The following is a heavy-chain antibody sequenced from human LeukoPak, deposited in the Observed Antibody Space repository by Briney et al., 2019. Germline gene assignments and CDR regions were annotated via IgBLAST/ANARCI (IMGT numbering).Heavy chain of an antibody. V-gene: IGHV4-34*01. CDR2: INHSGST. CDR1: GGSFSGYY. J-gene: IGHJ4*02. Sequence: SETLSLTCAVYGGSFSGYYWSWIRQPPGKGLEWIGEINHSGSTNYNPSLKSRVTISVDTSKNQFSLKLSSVTAADTAVYYCAREEGGRDGYNWDYWGQGTLVTVSS. D-gene: IGHD5-24*01. CDR3: AREEGGRDGYNWDY.